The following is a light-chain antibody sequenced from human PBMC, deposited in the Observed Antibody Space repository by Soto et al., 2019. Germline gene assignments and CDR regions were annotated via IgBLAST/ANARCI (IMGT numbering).Light chain of an antibody. J-gene: IGKJ2*01. Sequence: DIQMTQSPTSLSASVGDRITITCRASQSISSYLNWYQQKPGKAPKLLIYAASSLQSGVPSRFSGSGSATDFTLTISSRQPEDFATYYCHQSSSTPPTFGQGTKLDIK. CDR1: QSISSY. V-gene: IGKV1-39*01. CDR3: HQSSSTPPT. CDR2: AAS.